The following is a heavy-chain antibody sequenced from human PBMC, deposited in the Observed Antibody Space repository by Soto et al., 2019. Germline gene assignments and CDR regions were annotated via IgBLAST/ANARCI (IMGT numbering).Heavy chain of an antibody. Sequence: QVQLVQSGAEVKKPGASVKVSCKASGYTFTSYAMHWVRQAPGQRLEWMGWINAGNGNTKYSQKFQGRVTITRDTSASTAYMELSRLRSEDTAVYYCARDLRIAVAGTPYYYYGMDVW. V-gene: IGHV1-3*01. CDR3: ARDLRIAVAGTPYYYYGMDV. CDR2: INAGNGNT. CDR1: GYTFTSYA. J-gene: IGHJ6*01. D-gene: IGHD6-19*01.